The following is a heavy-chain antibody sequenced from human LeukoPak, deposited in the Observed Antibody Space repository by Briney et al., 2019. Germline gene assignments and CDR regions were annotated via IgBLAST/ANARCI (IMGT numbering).Heavy chain of an antibody. J-gene: IGHJ4*02. CDR3: AKEGRPNSGGGFFDY. CDR1: GFSFSRYA. CDR2: VNESGGRT. D-gene: IGHD5-12*01. V-gene: IGHV3-23*01. Sequence: GGSLRLSCAASGFSFSRYAMGWVRQAPGKGLEWVSTVNESGGRTYYADSVKGRFTMSRDNSRSTLYLQMNSLRAEDTAVYYCAKEGRPNSGGGFFDYWGQRTRVTVPS.